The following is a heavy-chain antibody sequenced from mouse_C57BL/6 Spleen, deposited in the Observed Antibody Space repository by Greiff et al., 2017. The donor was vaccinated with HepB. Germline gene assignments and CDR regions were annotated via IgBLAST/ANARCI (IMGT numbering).Heavy chain of an antibody. J-gene: IGHJ1*03. CDR1: GYSITSGYY. CDR2: ISYDGSN. V-gene: IGHV3-6*01. D-gene: IGHD1-1*01. CDR3: ASYYYGNLWYFDV. Sequence: DVKLQESGPGLVKPSQSLSLTCSVTGYSITSGYYWNWIRQFPGNKLEWMGYISYDGSNNYNPSLKNRISITRDTSKNQFFLKLNSVTTEDTATYYCASYYYGNLWYFDVWGTGTTVTVSS.